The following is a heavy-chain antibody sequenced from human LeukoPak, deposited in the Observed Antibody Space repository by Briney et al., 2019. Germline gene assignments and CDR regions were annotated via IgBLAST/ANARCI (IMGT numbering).Heavy chain of an antibody. CDR1: GGSISSGSYY. CDR2: ICTSGST. J-gene: IGHJ4*02. V-gene: IGHV4-61*02. D-gene: IGHD3-9*01. CDR3: ARERRTYYDILTGYPYYFDY. Sequence: SETLSLTCTVSGGSISSGSYYWIWIRQPAGKGLDWIVRICTSGSTNYNPSRKIPVTISVDKTKNHFSLKLSSVTAADTAVYYCARERRTYYDILTGYPYYFDYWGQGTLVTVSS.